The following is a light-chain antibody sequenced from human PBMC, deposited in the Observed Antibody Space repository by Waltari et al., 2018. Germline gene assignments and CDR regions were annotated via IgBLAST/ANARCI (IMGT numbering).Light chain of an antibody. CDR3: CSYAGSSTYV. CDR2: AGS. CDR1: RIVVGDYNI. J-gene: IGLJ1*01. Sequence: QSALTQPAPVSGSPGQSITISCTATRIVVGDYNISSRYQQHPGKAHKLMISAGSKRPSEVSNRFSGSKSGNTASLTISGLQAEDEADYYCCSYAGSSTYVFGTGTKVTVL. V-gene: IGLV2-23*01.